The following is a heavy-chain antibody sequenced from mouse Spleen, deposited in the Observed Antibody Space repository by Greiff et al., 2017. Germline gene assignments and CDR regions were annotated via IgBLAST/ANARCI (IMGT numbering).Heavy chain of an antibody. J-gene: IGHJ3*01. Sequence: EVQRVESGGGLVKPGGSLKLSCAASGFTFSSYTMSWVRQTPAKRLEWVATISSGGGNTYYPDSVKGRFTISRDNARNTLYLQMSSLRSEDTAMYYCARMGNAAWFAYWGQGTLVTVSA. CDR3: ARMGNAAWFAY. V-gene: IGHV5-9*04. CDR1: GFTFSSYT. CDR2: ISSGGGNT. D-gene: IGHD2-1*01.